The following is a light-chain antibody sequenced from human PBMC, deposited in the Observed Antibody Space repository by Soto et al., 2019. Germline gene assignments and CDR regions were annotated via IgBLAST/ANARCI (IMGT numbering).Light chain of an antibody. J-gene: IGLJ1*01. CDR1: SSNIGAGYD. Sequence: QSVLTQPPSVSGAPGQRVTISCTGSSSNIGAGYDVHWYQQLPGTAPKLLIYGNSNRPSGVPDRFSGSKSGNTASLTISGLQAEDEADYFCCSYAGGYTYLFGTGTKVNVL. CDR3: CSYAGGYTYL. V-gene: IGLV1-40*01. CDR2: GNS.